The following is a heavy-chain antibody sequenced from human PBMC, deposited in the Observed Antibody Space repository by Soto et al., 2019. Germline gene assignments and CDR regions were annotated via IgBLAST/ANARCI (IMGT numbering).Heavy chain of an antibody. CDR1: GYTFTSSA. CDR3: AAAYDFWSGYSSYYGMDV. D-gene: IGHD3-3*01. CDR2: IVVGSGNT. J-gene: IGHJ6*02. Sequence: GASVKVSCKASGYTFTSSAVHWVRQARGQRLEWIGWIVVGSGNTNYAQKFQERVTITRDMSTSTAYMELSSLRSEDTAVYYCAAAYDFWSGYSSYYGMDVWGQGTTVTVYS. V-gene: IGHV1-58*01.